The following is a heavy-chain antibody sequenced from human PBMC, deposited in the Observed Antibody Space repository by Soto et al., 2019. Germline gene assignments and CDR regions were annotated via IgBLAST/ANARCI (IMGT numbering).Heavy chain of an antibody. D-gene: IGHD2-2*01. Sequence: GGSLRLSCAASGFTFSSYAMSWVRQAPGKGLEWVSAISGSGGSTYYADSVKGRFTISRDNSKNTLYLQMNSLRAEDTAVYYCARDDGSTWRFVWFDPWGQGTLVTVSS. V-gene: IGHV3-23*01. J-gene: IGHJ5*02. CDR2: ISGSGGST. CDR3: ARDDGSTWRFVWFDP. CDR1: GFTFSSYA.